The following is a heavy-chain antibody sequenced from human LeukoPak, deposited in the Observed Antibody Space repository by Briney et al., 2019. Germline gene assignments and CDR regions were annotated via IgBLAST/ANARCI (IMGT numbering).Heavy chain of an antibody. Sequence: ASVKVSCKASGGTFSSYAISWVRQAPGQGLEWMGGIIPIFGTANYAQKFQGRVTMTRDTSTSTVYMELSSLRSEDTAVYYCARDGGWQQLGAADYWGQGTLVTVSS. CDR1: GGTFSSYA. CDR2: IIPIFGTA. V-gene: IGHV1-69*05. D-gene: IGHD6-13*01. J-gene: IGHJ4*02. CDR3: ARDGGWQQLGAADY.